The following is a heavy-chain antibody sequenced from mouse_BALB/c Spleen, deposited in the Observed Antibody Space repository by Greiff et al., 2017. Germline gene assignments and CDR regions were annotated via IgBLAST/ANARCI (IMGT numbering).Heavy chain of an antibody. CDR2: ISDGGSYT. V-gene: IGHV5-4*02. CDR1: GFTFSDYY. D-gene: IGHD2-13*01. Sequence: EVKLVESGGGLVKPGGSLKLSCAASGFTFSDYYMYWVRQTPEKRLEWVATISDGGSYTYYPDSVKGRFTISRDNAKNNLYLQMSSLKSEDTAMYYCARGGDTPGYWGQGTTLTVSS. CDR3: ARGGDTPGY. J-gene: IGHJ2*01.